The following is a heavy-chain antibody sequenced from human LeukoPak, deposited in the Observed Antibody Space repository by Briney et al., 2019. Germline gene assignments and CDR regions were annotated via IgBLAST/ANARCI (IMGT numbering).Heavy chain of an antibody. V-gene: IGHV3-48*03. CDR3: ASTRVGDAFDI. J-gene: IGHJ3*02. CDR2: ISSSGSTI. Sequence: GGSLRLSCAASGFTFSSYEMNWVRQAPGKGLEWVSYISSSGSTIYYADSVKGRFTISRDNAKNSLYLQMNSLRAEGTAVYYCASTRVGDAFDIWGQGTMVTVSS. D-gene: IGHD2-15*01. CDR1: GFTFSSYE.